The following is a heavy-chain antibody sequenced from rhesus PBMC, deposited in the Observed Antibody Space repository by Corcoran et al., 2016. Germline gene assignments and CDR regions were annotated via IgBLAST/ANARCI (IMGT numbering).Heavy chain of an antibody. CDR3: AAAGEYFEF. CDR1: GFTFSSYG. J-gene: IGHJ1*01. D-gene: IGHD6-31*01. CDR2: ISYDASKQ. V-gene: IGHV3-54*02. Sequence: EVQLVESGGGLVQPGGSLRLSCAASGFTFSSYGMRWVRQAPRAGLELVAVISYDASKQYYADSVKDRFTISSDNSKNMLYLQMNNLKLEDTAVYYPAAAGEYFEFWGQGALVTVSS.